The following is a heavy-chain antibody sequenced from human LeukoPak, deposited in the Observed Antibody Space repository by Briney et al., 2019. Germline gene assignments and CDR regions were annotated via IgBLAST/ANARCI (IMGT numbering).Heavy chain of an antibody. CDR1: GGSISSGSYY. CDR3: AREVRMYSSSWDDAFDI. J-gene: IGHJ3*02. D-gene: IGHD6-13*01. V-gene: IGHV4-61*02. Sequence: PSETLSLTCTVSGGSISSGSYYWSWIRQPAGKGLEWIGRIYTSGSTNYNPSLKSRVTISVDTSKNQFSLKLSSVTAADTAVYYCAREVRMYSSSWDDAFDIWGQGTMVTVSS. CDR2: IYTSGST.